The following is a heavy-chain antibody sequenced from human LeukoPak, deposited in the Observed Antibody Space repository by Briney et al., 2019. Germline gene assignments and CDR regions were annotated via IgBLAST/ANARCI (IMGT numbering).Heavy chain of an antibody. CDR2: IYPSDSDT. Sequence: GESLKISRKASGYTFTNFWIGWVRQMPGKGLEWMGIIYPSDSDTRYSPSFQGQVTISADKSISTAYLQWSSLKASDSVTYYCVRAAERTLDYWGQGTLVTVSS. CDR1: GYTFTNFW. J-gene: IGHJ4*02. D-gene: IGHD5-24*01. V-gene: IGHV5-51*01. CDR3: VRAAERTLDY.